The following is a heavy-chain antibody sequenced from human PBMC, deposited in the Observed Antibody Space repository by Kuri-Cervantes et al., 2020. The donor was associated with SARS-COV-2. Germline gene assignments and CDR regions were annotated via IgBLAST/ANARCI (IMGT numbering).Heavy chain of an antibody. CDR1: GFTFSSYAM. Sequence: ESLKISCAASGFTFSSYAMSWVRQAPGKGLEWIGEIYHSGSTNYNPSLKSRVTISVDKSKNQFSLKLSSVTAADTAVYYCARATHGGSYSFLYYWGQGTLVTVSS. CDR2: IYHSGST. V-gene: IGHV4/OR15-8*01. CDR3: ARATHGGSYSFLYY. D-gene: IGHD1-26*01. J-gene: IGHJ4*02.